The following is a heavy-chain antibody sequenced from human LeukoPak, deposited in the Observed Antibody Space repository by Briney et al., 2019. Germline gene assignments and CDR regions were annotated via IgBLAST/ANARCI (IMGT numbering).Heavy chain of an antibody. J-gene: IGHJ4*02. Sequence: PGGPLRLSCAASGFTFSSYEMNWVRQAPGKGLEWVSYISSSGRAIYYADSVKGRFTISRDNAKNSLYLQMNSLRAEDTAVYYCARVSGTYFDYWGQGTLVTVSS. CDR1: GFTFSSYE. CDR3: ARVSGTYFDY. CDR2: ISSSGRAI. V-gene: IGHV3-48*03. D-gene: IGHD1-26*01.